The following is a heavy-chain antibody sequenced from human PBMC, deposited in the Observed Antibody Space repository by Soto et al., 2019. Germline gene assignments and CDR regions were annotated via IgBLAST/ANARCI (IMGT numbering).Heavy chain of an antibody. CDR1: GYTFTSYA. Sequence: QVQLVQSGAEEKKPGASVKVSCKASGYTFTSYAMHWVRQAPGQRLEWMGWINAGNGNTKYSQKFQGRVTITRDTSASTAYMEMSSLRSEDTAVDYCARSIVWVTARDYWGQGTLVTVSS. D-gene: IGHD2-21*02. CDR3: ARSIVWVTARDY. V-gene: IGHV1-3*05. CDR2: INAGNGNT. J-gene: IGHJ4*02.